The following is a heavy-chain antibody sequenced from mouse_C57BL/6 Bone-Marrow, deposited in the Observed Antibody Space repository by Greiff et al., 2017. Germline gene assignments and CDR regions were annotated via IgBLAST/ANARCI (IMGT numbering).Heavy chain of an antibody. D-gene: IGHD2-13*01. Sequence: EVKLEESGGGLVQPGGSMKLSCVASGFTFSNYWMNWVRQSPEKGLEWVAQIRLKSVNYATHYAESVKGRFTISKDDSKSSVYLQMNNLRAEDTGIYYCTDDFFDYWGQGTTLTVSS. CDR3: TDDFFDY. J-gene: IGHJ2*01. CDR2: IRLKSVNYAT. CDR1: GFTFSNYW. V-gene: IGHV6-3*01.